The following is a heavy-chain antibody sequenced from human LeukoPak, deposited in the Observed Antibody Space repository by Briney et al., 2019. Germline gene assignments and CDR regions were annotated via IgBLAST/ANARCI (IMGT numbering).Heavy chain of an antibody. CDR3: ARGRGGPPTDFDY. J-gene: IGHJ4*02. Sequence: GESLKISCKGSGYSFTSYWISWVRQMPGKGLEWMGRIDPSDSYTNYSPSFQGHVTISADKSISTAYLQWSSLKASDTAMYYCARGRGGPPTDFDYWGQGTLVTVSS. V-gene: IGHV5-10-1*01. CDR2: IDPSDSYT. D-gene: IGHD2-15*01. CDR1: GYSFTSYW.